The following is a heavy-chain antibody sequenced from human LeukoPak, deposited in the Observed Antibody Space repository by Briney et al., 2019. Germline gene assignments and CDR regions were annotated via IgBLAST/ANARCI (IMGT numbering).Heavy chain of an antibody. D-gene: IGHD5-18*01. Sequence: GGSLRLSCAASGFTFSDYYMSWIRQAPGKGLEWVSYISSSGSTIYYANSVKGRFTISRDNAKNSLYLQMNSLRAEDAAVYYYARITGYSYGPFDYWGQGTLVTVSS. V-gene: IGHV3-11*01. CDR1: GFTFSDYY. CDR3: ARITGYSYGPFDY. J-gene: IGHJ4*02. CDR2: ISSSGSTI.